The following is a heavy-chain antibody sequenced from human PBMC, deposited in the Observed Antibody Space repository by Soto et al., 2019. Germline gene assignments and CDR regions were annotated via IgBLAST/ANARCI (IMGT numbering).Heavy chain of an antibody. CDR2: ISYDGSNK. CDR1: GFTFSSYG. J-gene: IGHJ6*02. D-gene: IGHD6-13*01. CDR3: AKERIAAPRTLFYGYYYGMDV. Sequence: QVQLVESGGGVVQPGRSLRLSCAASGFTFSSYGMHWVRQAPGKGLVWVAVISYDGSNKYYAGSVKGRFTISRDNSKNTLYLQMNSLRAEDTAVYYCAKERIAAPRTLFYGYYYGMDVWDQGTTVTVSS. V-gene: IGHV3-30*18.